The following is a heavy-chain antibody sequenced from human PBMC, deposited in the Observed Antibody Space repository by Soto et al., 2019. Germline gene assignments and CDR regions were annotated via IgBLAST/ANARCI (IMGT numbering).Heavy chain of an antibody. CDR2: ISYDGSNK. V-gene: IGHV3-30*18. CDR3: AKEGATPVYFDF. CDR1: GFTFSGYG. J-gene: IGHJ4*02. D-gene: IGHD1-26*01. Sequence: QVQLVESGGGVVQPGRSLRLSCAASGFTFSGYGMHGVRQAPGKGLEWVAVISYDGSNKYYADSVKGRFTISRDNSKNTLYLRVNSLRAEDTAVYYCAKEGATPVYFDFWGQGTLVTVSS.